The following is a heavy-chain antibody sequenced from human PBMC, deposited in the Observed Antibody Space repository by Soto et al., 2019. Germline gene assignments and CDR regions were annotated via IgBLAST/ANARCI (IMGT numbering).Heavy chain of an antibody. CDR1: GGSISSYY. V-gene: IGHV4-59*08. Sequence: SETLSLTCTVSGGSISSYYWSWMRQPPGKGLEWIGYIYYSGSTNYNRAPKSRGTRSVDTSKNQFSLKLISVTAADTAVYYYASMFSATATQLDYWGQETLVTVSS. J-gene: IGHJ4*01. D-gene: IGHD1-26*01. CDR2: IYYSGST. CDR3: ASMFSATATQLDY.